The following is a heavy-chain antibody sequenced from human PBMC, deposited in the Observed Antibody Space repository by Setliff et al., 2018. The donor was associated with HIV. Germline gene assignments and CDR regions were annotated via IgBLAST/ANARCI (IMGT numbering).Heavy chain of an antibody. D-gene: IGHD4-17*01. CDR1: DGSTRTSSYY. J-gene: IGHJ4*03. CDR2: VYYSGST. CDR3: ASAWTDFGDKNDVFDI. Sequence: TSETLSLTCTVSDGSTRTSSYYWGWIRQAPGKGLEWIGSVYYSGSTYYNPSLKSRVTISVDTSTKRFSLKLTAVTAADTAVYYCASAWTDFGDKNDVFDIWGQGTLVTVSS. V-gene: IGHV4-39*01.